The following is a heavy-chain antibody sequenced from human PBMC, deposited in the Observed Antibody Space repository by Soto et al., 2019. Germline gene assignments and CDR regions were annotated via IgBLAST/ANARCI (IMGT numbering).Heavy chain of an antibody. J-gene: IGHJ4*02. CDR2: INAGNGNT. CDR1: GYTFTSYA. Sequence: QVQLVQSGAEEKKPGASVKVSCKASGYTFTSYAMHWVRQAPGKRLEWMGWINAGNGNTKHSQKFKGRVTITRDTSASTAYMVLSSLRSEDTAVYYCARIIVVVTALDYWGQGTLVTVSS. D-gene: IGHD2-21*02. V-gene: IGHV1-3*05. CDR3: ARIIVVVTALDY.